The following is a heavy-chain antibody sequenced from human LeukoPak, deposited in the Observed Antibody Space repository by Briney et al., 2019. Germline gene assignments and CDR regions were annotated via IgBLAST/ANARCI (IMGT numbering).Heavy chain of an antibody. CDR3: ARRGLHHYEEFDY. CDR1: GGSFSGYY. V-gene: IGHV4-34*01. CDR2: INHSGST. J-gene: IGHJ4*02. D-gene: IGHD4-11*01. Sequence: SETLSLTCAVYGGSFSGYYWSWIRQPPGKGLEWIGEINHSGSTNYNPSLKSRVTISVDTSKNQFSLKLSSVTAADTAVYYCARRGLHHYEEFDYWGQGTLVTVSS.